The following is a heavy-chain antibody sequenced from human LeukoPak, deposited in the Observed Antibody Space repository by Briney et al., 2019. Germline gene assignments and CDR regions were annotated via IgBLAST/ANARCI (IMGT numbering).Heavy chain of an antibody. D-gene: IGHD1/OR15-1a*01. CDR2: IYSGGSK. J-gene: IGHJ6*03. Sequence: GGPMRLSCAASGFIVSSNYMSWGRQAPGKGLGWVSLIYSGGSKYFVDSVKGRFTVSRDISRNTLSLQMNNLRAEDTAVYYCARGGGKQPYYHYYLDVWGKGTTVTVSS. V-gene: IGHV3-53*01. CDR1: GFIVSSNY. CDR3: ARGGGKQPYYHYYLDV.